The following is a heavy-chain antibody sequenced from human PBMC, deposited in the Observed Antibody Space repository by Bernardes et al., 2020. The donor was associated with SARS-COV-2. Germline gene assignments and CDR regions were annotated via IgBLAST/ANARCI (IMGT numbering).Heavy chain of an antibody. CDR2: INHSGST. CDR3: ARGPRGRYYYDSSGYYYVY. V-gene: IGHV4-34*01. Sequence: SETLSLTCAVYGGSFSGYYWSWIRQPPGKGLEWIGEINHSGSTNYNPSLKSRVTISVDTSKNQFSLKLSSVTAADTAVYYCARGPRGRYYYDSSGYYYVYWGQGTLVTVSS. CDR1: GGSFSGYY. J-gene: IGHJ4*02. D-gene: IGHD3-22*01.